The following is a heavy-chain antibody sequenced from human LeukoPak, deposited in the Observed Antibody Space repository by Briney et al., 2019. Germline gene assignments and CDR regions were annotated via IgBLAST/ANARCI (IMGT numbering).Heavy chain of an antibody. J-gene: IGHJ6*03. V-gene: IGHV3-21*01. CDR3: ARDIVVATGFYYYYMDV. Sequence: GGSLRLSCAASGFTFSSYSMNWVRPAPGKGLEWVSSISSSSSYIYYADSVKGRFTISRDNAKNSLYLQMNSLRAEDTAVYYCARDIVVATGFYYYYMDVWGKGTTVTVSS. CDR2: ISSSSSYI. CDR1: GFTFSSYS. D-gene: IGHD2-21*01.